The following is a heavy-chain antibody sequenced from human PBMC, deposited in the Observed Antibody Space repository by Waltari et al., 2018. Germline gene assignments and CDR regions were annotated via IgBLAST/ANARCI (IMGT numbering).Heavy chain of an antibody. V-gene: IGHV4-39*07. Sequence: QLQLQESGPGLVKPSETLSLTCTVSGGSISSSSYYWGWIRQPPGKGLEWIGSIYYSGSTNYNPSLKSRVTISVDTSKNQFSLKLSSVTAADTAVYYCARAPEAVLTGYYPFDYWGQGTLVTVSS. CDR2: IYYSGST. CDR1: GGSISSSSYY. CDR3: ARAPEAVLTGYYPFDY. D-gene: IGHD3-9*01. J-gene: IGHJ4*02.